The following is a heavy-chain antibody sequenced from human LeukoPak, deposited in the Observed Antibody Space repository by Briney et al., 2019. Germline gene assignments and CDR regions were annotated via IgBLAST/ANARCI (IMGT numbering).Heavy chain of an antibody. J-gene: IGHJ4*02. D-gene: IGHD6-19*01. Sequence: GGSLRLSCVGSGFTSIAYALTWARQAPGKGPEWVSGISGGGVTTYYADSVKGRFTISRDNAKNSLYLQMNSLRDEDTAVYYCAKLATVVGTITGYFDYWGQGTLVTVSS. V-gene: IGHV3-23*01. CDR3: AKLATVVGTITGYFDY. CDR1: GFTSIAYA. CDR2: ISGGGVTT.